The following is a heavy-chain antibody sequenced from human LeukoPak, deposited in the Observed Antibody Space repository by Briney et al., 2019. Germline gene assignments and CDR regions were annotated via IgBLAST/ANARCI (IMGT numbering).Heavy chain of an antibody. V-gene: IGHV4-38-2*01. CDR3: AKPPGEGSRLDAFDI. J-gene: IGHJ3*02. D-gene: IGHD2-15*01. CDR2: IYHSGST. Sequence: QSSETLSLTCAVSGYSIRSGYYSGWIRQPPGKGLEWIGSIYHSGSTYYNPSLKSRVTISVDTSKNQFSLKLSSVTAADTAVYYCAKPPGEGSRLDAFDIWGQGTMVTVSS. CDR1: GYSIRSGYY.